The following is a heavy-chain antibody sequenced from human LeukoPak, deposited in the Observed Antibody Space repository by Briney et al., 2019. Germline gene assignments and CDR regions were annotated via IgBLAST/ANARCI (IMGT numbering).Heavy chain of an antibody. CDR2: ISYDGSNK. V-gene: IGHV3-30*18. CDR1: GFTFSSYG. J-gene: IGHJ4*02. D-gene: IGHD6-19*01. CDR3: AKDPGYSSGWAFDY. Sequence: GGSLKLPCAASGFTFSSYGRHGVGQAPGKGLEGVAVISYDGSNKYYADSVKGRFTISRDNSKNTLYLQMNSLRAEDTAVYYCAKDPGYSSGWAFDYWGQGTLVTVSS.